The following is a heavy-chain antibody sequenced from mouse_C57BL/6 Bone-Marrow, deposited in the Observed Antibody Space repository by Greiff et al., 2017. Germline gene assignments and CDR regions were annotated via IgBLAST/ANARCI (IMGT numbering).Heavy chain of an antibody. CDR1: GYTFTSYW. CDR2: IDPNSGGT. D-gene: IGHD1-1*01. CDR3: VGSYYYGSSSWYFDV. Sequence: VQLQQPGAELVKPGASVKLSCKASGYTFTSYWMHWVKQRPGRGLEWIGRIDPNSGGTKYNEKFKSKATLTVDKPSSTAYMQLSSLTSEDSAGYSWVGSYYYGSSSWYFDVWGTGTTGTVSS. V-gene: IGHV1-72*01. J-gene: IGHJ1*03.